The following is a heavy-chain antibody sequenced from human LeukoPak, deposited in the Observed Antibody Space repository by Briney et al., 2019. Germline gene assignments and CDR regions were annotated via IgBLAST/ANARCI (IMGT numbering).Heavy chain of an antibody. D-gene: IGHD5-12*01. CDR3: ARVGLDRRGYSGYEAFDY. CDR1: GFTFSTYW. CDR2: IKADGGEK. Sequence: GGSLRLSCAASGFTFSTYWMNWFRQTPGKGLEWVAKIKADGGEKDHVASVKGRFTISRDNAKNSLYLQINSLRAEDTAVYYCARVGLDRRGYSGYEAFDYWGQGTLVTVSS. V-gene: IGHV3-7*01. J-gene: IGHJ4*02.